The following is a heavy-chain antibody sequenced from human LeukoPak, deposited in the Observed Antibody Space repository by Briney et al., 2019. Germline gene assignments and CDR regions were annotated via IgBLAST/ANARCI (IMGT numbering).Heavy chain of an antibody. V-gene: IGHV1-2*02. CDR3: ARSRDDAFDI. J-gene: IGHJ3*02. CDR2: INPNSGGT. Sequence: ASVKVSCKASGYTSTGYYMHWVRQAPGQGLEWMGWINPNSGGTDSAQKFQDRVTMARDTSIPTAYMELSRLISDDTAVYYCARSRDDAFDIWGQGTMVTVSS. CDR1: GYTSTGYY.